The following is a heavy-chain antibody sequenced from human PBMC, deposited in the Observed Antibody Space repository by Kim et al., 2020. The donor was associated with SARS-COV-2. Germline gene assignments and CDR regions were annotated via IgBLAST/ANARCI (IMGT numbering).Heavy chain of an antibody. CDR2: INAGNGNI. CDR1: GYNFTKYA. J-gene: IGHJ6*02. CDR3: ARGRSYGMDV. Sequence: ASVKVSCKASGYNFTKYAIHWVRQAPGQSPELMGWINAGNGNIKYSQKLQGRVIITRDTSASTAYMELSSLRSEDTAVYFCARGRSYGMDVWGQGTTVTVSS. V-gene: IGHV1-3*01.